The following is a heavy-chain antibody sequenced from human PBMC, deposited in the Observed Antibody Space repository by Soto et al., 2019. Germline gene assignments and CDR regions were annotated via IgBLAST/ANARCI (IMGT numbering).Heavy chain of an antibody. Sequence: GESLKISCKGSGYSFTSYWIGWVRQMPGKGLEWMGIIYPGDSDTRYSPSFQGQVTISADKSISTAYLQWSSLKASDTAMYYCARQPEEVPAAMREEYYYYGMDVWGQGTTVTVSS. V-gene: IGHV5-51*01. D-gene: IGHD2-2*01. CDR3: ARQPEEVPAAMREEYYYYGMDV. CDR1: GYSFTSYW. CDR2: IYPGDSDT. J-gene: IGHJ6*02.